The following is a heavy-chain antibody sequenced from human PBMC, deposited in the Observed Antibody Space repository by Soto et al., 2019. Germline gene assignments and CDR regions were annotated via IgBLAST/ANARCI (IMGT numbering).Heavy chain of an antibody. D-gene: IGHD5-18*01. CDR1: GFTLSDHY. V-gene: IGHV3-72*01. CDR2: TRNKANGYTT. Sequence: EVQLVESGGGLVQPGGSLRLSCAVSGFTLSDHYIDWVRHAPGKGLEWVGRTRNKANGYTTDYAASVKGRFAISRDDSRNSLYLNINSLKTEDTALYYCLRVVSGYSYGHHFDYWGQGNRVTVSS. J-gene: IGHJ4*02. CDR3: LRVVSGYSYGHHFDY.